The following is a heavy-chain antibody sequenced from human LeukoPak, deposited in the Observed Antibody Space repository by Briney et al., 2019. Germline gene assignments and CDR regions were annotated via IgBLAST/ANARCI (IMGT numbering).Heavy chain of an antibody. V-gene: IGHV1-2*02. CDR3: ARAYCSSTSCYFWFDP. J-gene: IGHJ5*02. CDR1: GGTFSSYA. D-gene: IGHD2-2*01. CDR2: INPNSGDT. Sequence: ASVKVSCKASGGTFSSYAISWVRQAPGQGLEWMGWINPNSGDTNYSQKFQGRVTMTRDTSISTAYMELSSLRSDDTAVYYCARAYCSSTSCYFWFDPWGQGTLVTVSS.